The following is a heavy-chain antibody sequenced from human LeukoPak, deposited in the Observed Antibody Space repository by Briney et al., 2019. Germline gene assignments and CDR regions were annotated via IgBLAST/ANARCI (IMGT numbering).Heavy chain of an antibody. Sequence: GRSLRLSCAASGFTFSTYAMHWVRQAPGKGLEWVAVVSKDGSNEYYADSVRGRFTISRDTPKNTLYLQMNSLRAEDTAVYYCARDRSVRYFDYWGQGALVTVSS. J-gene: IGHJ4*02. CDR1: GFTFSTYA. CDR2: VSKDGSNE. V-gene: IGHV3-30*03. D-gene: IGHD2-15*01. CDR3: ARDRSVRYFDY.